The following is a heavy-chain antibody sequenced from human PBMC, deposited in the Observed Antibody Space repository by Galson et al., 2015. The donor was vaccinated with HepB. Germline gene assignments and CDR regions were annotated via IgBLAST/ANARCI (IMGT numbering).Heavy chain of an antibody. Sequence: SLRLSCAASRFTFSNYWMHWVSQGPGKGLVWVSRINSDGGSTSYADSVKGRFTISRDNAKNTLYLQMNSLRAEDTAVYYCARGYSNGYRIDYWGQGALVTVSS. V-gene: IGHV3-74*01. CDR3: ARGYSNGYRIDY. J-gene: IGHJ4*02. CDR2: INSDGGST. CDR1: RFTFSNYW. D-gene: IGHD5-18*01.